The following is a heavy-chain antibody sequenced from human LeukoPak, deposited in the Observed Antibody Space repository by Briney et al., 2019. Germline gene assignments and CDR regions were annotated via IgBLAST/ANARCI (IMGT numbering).Heavy chain of an antibody. J-gene: IGHJ4*02. CDR2: IYSGGST. CDR1: GFTVSSNY. CDR3: AQDFYGSGSYDY. D-gene: IGHD3-10*01. V-gene: IGHV3-66*01. Sequence: PVGSLRLSCAASGFTVSSNYMSWVRQAPGKGLEWVSVIYSGGSTYYAGSVKGRFTISRDNSKNTLYLQMNSLRAEDTAVYYCAQDFYGSGSYDYWGQGTLVTVSS.